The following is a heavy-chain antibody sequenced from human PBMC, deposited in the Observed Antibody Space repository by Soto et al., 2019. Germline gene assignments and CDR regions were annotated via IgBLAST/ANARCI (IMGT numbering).Heavy chain of an antibody. CDR1: GFTFSSYS. CDR3: ASRCIAAAGTESEYFQH. Sequence: GGSLRLSCAASGFTFSSYSMNWVRQAPGKGLEWVSYISSSSSTIYYADSVKGRFTISRDNAKNSLYLQMNSLREEDTAVYYCASRCIAAAGTESEYFQHWGQGTLVTVSS. CDR2: ISSSSSTI. V-gene: IGHV3-48*02. J-gene: IGHJ1*01. D-gene: IGHD6-13*01.